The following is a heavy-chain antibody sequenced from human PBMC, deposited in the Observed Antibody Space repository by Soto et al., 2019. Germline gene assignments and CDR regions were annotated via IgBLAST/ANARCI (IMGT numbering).Heavy chain of an antibody. CDR1: GYTFTSYY. CDR3: ARYGDYIWGSYRINFDY. D-gene: IGHD3-16*02. V-gene: IGHV1-46*03. Sequence: ASVKVSCKASGYTFTSYYMHRVRQAPGQGLEWMGIINPSGGSTSYAQKFQGRVTMTRDTSTSTVYMELSSLRSEDTAVYYCARYGDYIWGSYRINFDYWGQGTLVTVSS. J-gene: IGHJ4*02. CDR2: INPSGGST.